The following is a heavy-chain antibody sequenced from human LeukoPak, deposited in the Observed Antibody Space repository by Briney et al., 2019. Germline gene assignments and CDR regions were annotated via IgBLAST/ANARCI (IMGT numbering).Heavy chain of an antibody. CDR1: RGSISGYY. Sequence: SETLSLTCTVSRGSISGYYWSWIRQPPGKGPEWIGYVYYSGSTNYNPSLESRVTISVDTSKKQFSLKLRSVTAADTAVYYCATRGSYSNGFDYWGQGTLVTVSS. V-gene: IGHV4-59*08. D-gene: IGHD1-26*01. CDR2: VYYSGST. CDR3: ATRGSYSNGFDY. J-gene: IGHJ4*02.